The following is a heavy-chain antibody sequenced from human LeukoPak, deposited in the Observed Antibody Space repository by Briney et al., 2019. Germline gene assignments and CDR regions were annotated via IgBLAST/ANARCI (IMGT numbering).Heavy chain of an antibody. D-gene: IGHD2-21*02. V-gene: IGHV3-30*19. J-gene: IGHJ4*02. CDR3: ARDASVVAVTATDY. CDR2: ISYDGTNK. Sequence: GGSLRLSCAASGFTFSSYGMHWVRQAPGKGLEWVAVISYDGTNKYYADSVKGRFTISRDNSKNTLYLQMNSLRPDDTAVYYCARDASVVAVTATDYWGQGNLVSVSS. CDR1: GFTFSSYG.